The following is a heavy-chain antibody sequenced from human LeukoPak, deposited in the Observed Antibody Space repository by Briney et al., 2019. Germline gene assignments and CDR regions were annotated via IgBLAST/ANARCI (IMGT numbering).Heavy chain of an antibody. CDR1: GYTFNSYV. V-gene: IGHV1-18*01. CDR3: ARTRAGDFWSGYYGIDY. D-gene: IGHD3-3*01. CDR2: INTYNGNT. Sequence: ASVKVSCKASGYTFNSYVISWVRQAPGQGLEWMGWINTYNGNTNYAQKLQGRVTMTTDTSTSTAYMELRSLRSDDRAMYYCARTRAGDFWSGYYGIDYWGQGTLVTASS. J-gene: IGHJ4*02.